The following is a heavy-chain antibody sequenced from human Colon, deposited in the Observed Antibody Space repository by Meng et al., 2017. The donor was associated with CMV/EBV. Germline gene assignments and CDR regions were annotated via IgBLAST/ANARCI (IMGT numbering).Heavy chain of an antibody. J-gene: IGHJ4*02. CDR3: ARDSGYSSGWYED. CDR1: GFTVSSNY. V-gene: IGHV3-23*01. D-gene: IGHD6-19*01. Sequence: GESLKISCAASGFTVSSNYMSWVRQAPGKGLEWVSAISGSGGSTYYADSVKGRFTISRDNSKNTLYLQMNSLRVEDTAVYYCARDSGYSSGWYEDWGQGTLVTVSS. CDR2: ISGSGGST.